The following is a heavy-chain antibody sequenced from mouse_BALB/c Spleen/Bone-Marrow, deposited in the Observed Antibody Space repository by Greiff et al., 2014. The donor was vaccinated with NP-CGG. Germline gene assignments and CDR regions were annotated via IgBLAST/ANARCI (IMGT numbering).Heavy chain of an antibody. V-gene: IGHV14-3*02. CDR1: GFNIKDTY. CDR2: IDPANGNT. D-gene: IGHD1-1*01. Sequence: EVKLVESGAELVKPGASVKLSCTASGFNIKDTYMHWVKQRPEQGLEWIGRIDPANGNTKYDPKFQGKATITADTSFNTAYLQLSSLTSEDTAVYYCATYYYGSSWGFAYWGQGTLVTVSA. J-gene: IGHJ3*01. CDR3: ATYYYGSSWGFAY.